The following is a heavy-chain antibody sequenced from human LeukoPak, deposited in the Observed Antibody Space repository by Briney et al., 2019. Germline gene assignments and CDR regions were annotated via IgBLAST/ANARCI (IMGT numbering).Heavy chain of an antibody. CDR2: ISAYNDKT. D-gene: IGHD4-17*01. CDR3: TRAGPDYGDYINFDY. Sequence: ASVKVSCRASGYTFTSYGISWVRQAPGQGLEWMGWISAYNDKTNYAPKFQGRVTMTTDTSTSTAYMDLRSLRSDDTAVYYCTRAGPDYGDYINFDYWGQGTLVTVSS. CDR1: GYTFTSYG. J-gene: IGHJ4*02. V-gene: IGHV1-18*04.